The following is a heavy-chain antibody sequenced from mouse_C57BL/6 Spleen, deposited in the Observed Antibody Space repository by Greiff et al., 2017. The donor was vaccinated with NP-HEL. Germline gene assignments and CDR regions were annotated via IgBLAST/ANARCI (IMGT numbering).Heavy chain of an antibody. Sequence: QVQLQQSGAELARPGASVKMSCKASGYTFTSYTMHWVKQRPGQGLEWIGYINPSSGYTKYNQKFKDKATLTADKSSSTAYMQLSSLTSEDSAVYYCAREGLLEAMDYWGQGTSVTVSS. CDR2: INPSSGYT. D-gene: IGHD2-3*01. V-gene: IGHV1-4*01. J-gene: IGHJ4*01. CDR3: AREGLLEAMDY. CDR1: GYTFTSYT.